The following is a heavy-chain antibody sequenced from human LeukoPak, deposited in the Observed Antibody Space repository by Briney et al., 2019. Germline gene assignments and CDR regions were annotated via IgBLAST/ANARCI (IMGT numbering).Heavy chain of an antibody. CDR3: AKDLRGVGYNLDY. Sequence: GGSLRLSCAGSGFTFSIYGMHWVRQAPGKGLEWVAFIRYGGSNKYYADSVKGRFTNSRDNSKNTLYLQMNSLRAEDTAVYYCAKDLRGVGYNLDYWGQGTLVTVSS. V-gene: IGHV3-30*02. CDR2: IRYGGSNK. J-gene: IGHJ4*02. D-gene: IGHD5-24*01. CDR1: GFTFSIYG.